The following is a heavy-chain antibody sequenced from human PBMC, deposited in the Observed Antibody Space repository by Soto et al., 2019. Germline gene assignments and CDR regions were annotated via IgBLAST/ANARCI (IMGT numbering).Heavy chain of an antibody. Sequence: QVQLVESGGGVVQPGRSLRLSCAASGFPFSSYGMHWVREAPGKVLEWVAVISYDGSNKYYADSVKGRFTISRDNSASTLYLQMHSLRPEDTALYYCVGGQYYFDYRGQGTLVTVSP. CDR2: ISYDGSNK. CDR3: VGGQYYFDY. D-gene: IGHD3-10*01. CDR1: GFPFSSYG. V-gene: IGHV3-30*03. J-gene: IGHJ4*02.